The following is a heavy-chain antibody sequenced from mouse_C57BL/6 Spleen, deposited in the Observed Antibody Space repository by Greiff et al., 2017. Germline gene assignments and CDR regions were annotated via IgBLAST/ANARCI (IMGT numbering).Heavy chain of an antibody. V-gene: IGHV1-82*01. CDR2: IYPGDGDT. CDR1: GYAFSSSW. Sequence: QVQLQQSGPELVKPGASVKISCKASGYAFSSSWMNWVKQRPGKGLEWIGRIYPGDGDTNYNGKFKGKATLTAYKSSSTAYMHRSSLTSEDSAVYFCAREGGITTVVAPGFAYWGQGTLVTVSA. CDR3: AREGGITTVVAPGFAY. D-gene: IGHD1-1*01. J-gene: IGHJ3*01.